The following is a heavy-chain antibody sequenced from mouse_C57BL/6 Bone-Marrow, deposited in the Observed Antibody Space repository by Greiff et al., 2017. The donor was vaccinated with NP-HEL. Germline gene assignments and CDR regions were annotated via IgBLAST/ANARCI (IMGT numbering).Heavy chain of an antibody. J-gene: IGHJ3*01. CDR2: IRSKSNNYAT. CDR3: VRQAYSWFAY. V-gene: IGHV10-1*01. Sequence: EVMLVESGGGLVQPKGSLKLSCAASGFSFNTYAMNWVRQAPGKGLEWVARIRSKSNNYATYYADSVKDRFTISRDDSESMLYLQMNNLKTEDTAMYYCVRQAYSWFAYWGQGTLVTVSA. CDR1: GFSFNTYA. D-gene: IGHD2-10*01.